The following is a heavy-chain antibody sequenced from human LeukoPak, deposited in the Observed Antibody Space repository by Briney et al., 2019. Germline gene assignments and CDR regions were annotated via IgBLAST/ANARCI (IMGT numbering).Heavy chain of an antibody. CDR1: GGTFSSYA. CDR3: ARAGSSGYYHYYFDY. CDR2: IIPIFGTA. V-gene: IGHV1-69*06. D-gene: IGHD3-22*01. Sequence: GASVKVSCKASGGTFSSYAISWVRQAPGQGLEWMGGIIPIFGTANYAQKFQGRVTITADKSTSTAYMELRSLRSDDTAVYYCARAGSSGYYHYYFDYWGQGTLVTVSS. J-gene: IGHJ4*02.